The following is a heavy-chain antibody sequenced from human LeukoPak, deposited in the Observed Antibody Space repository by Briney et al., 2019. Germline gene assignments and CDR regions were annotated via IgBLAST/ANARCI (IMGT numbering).Heavy chain of an antibody. J-gene: IGHJ4*02. CDR2: IIPIFGTA. D-gene: IGHD6-13*01. Sequence: SVKVSCKASVGTFSSYAISWVRQAPGQGLEWMGGIIPIFGTANYAQKFQGRVTITADESTSTAYMELSSLRSEDTAVYYCAREGYSSLPFDYWGQGTLVTVSS. CDR3: AREGYSSLPFDY. V-gene: IGHV1-69*13. CDR1: VGTFSSYA.